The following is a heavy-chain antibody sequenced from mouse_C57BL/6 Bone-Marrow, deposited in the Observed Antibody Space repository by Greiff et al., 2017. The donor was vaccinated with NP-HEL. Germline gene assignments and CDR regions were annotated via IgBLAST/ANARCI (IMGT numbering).Heavy chain of an antibody. CDR2: INYDGSST. D-gene: IGHD2-4*01. CDR3: AREGGLRRRTYAMDY. J-gene: IGHJ4*01. CDR1: GFTFSDYY. V-gene: IGHV5-16*01. Sequence: EVKLMESEGGLVQPGSSMKLSCTASGFTFSDYYMAWVRQVPEKGLEWVANINYDGSSTYYLDSLQSRFIISRDNAKNILYLQMRSLKSEDTATYYCAREGGLRRRTYAMDYWGQGTSVTVSS.